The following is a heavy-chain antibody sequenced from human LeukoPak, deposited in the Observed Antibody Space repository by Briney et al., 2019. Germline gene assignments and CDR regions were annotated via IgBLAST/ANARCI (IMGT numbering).Heavy chain of an antibody. CDR2: IKSRGDGGTK. Sequence: GGSLRLSCAAYGFTFSDDWRSWARQAPGKGLEWVGDIKSRGDGGTKHYAAPVKGRSAISRNDSKASLYQQMNSLKTEDTAVTYCNTDSGPPRGYFDCWGQGTLVTVSS. V-gene: IGHV3-15*01. CDR1: GFTFSDDW. CDR3: NTDSGPPRGYFDC. J-gene: IGHJ4*02. D-gene: IGHD3-16*01.